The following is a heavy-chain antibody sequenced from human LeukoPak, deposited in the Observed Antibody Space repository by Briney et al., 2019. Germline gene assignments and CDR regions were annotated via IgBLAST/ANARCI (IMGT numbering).Heavy chain of an antibody. Sequence: PGGSLRLSCAPSGFTFSSYSMNWVRQTPGKGLEWVSYIGTSSSIIYYADSVKGRFTISRDNAKNSLYLQMNSLRDEDTAVYYCARHDYAGNSGDYWGQGTLVTVSS. D-gene: IGHD4-23*01. CDR1: GFTFSSYS. CDR3: ARHDYAGNSGDY. J-gene: IGHJ4*02. CDR2: IGTSSSII. V-gene: IGHV3-48*02.